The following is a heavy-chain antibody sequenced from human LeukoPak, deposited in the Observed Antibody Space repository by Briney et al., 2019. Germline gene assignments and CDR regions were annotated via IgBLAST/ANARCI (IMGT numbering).Heavy chain of an antibody. J-gene: IGHJ4*02. CDR2: ISGSGGST. D-gene: IGHD4-17*01. CDR1: GFTFSSYG. Sequence: PGGSLRLSCAASGFTFSSYGMSWVRQAPGKGLEWVSAISGSGGSTYYADSVKGRFTISRDNSKNTLYLQMNSLRAEDTAVYYCAKDWGPIMTTPYYFDYWGQGTLVTVSS. CDR3: AKDWGPIMTTPYYFDY. V-gene: IGHV3-23*01.